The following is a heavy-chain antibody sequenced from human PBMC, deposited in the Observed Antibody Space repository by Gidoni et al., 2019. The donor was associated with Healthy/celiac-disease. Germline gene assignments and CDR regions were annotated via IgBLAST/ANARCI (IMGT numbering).Heavy chain of an antibody. CDR2: ISGSVGST. V-gene: IGHV3-23*01. CDR3: AKAGDHGDFWSGYFVDY. D-gene: IGHD3-3*01. Sequence: VQLFESGGGLVPPGGSLRLSCAASVFTFRRCAMSWVRQAPGKGLEWVSAISGSVGSTYYADSVKGRFTISSDNTKNTLNLQMNSLRDEDTAVYYWAKAGDHGDFWSGYFVDYWGQGTLVTVSS. CDR1: VFTFRRCA. J-gene: IGHJ4*02.